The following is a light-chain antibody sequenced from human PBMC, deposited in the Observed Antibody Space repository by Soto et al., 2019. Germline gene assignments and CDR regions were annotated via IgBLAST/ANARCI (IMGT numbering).Light chain of an antibody. CDR2: WAS. CDR3: QQYYHVPVT. Sequence: DIVMTQSPDSLSVPLGERATISCKPSQTLLYSSNNKNYLAWFQQKPEQPPKLLIYWASTRNSGVPDRFSGSGSGTDFTLSISGLQAEDAAIYYCQQYYHVPVTFGQGTRLEI. J-gene: IGKJ5*01. V-gene: IGKV4-1*01. CDR1: QTLLYSSNNKNY.